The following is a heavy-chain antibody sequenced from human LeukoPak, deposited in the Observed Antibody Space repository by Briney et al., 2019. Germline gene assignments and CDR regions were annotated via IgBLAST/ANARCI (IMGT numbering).Heavy chain of an antibody. CDR2: ISSSSSTI. Sequence: GGSLRLSCAASGLTFSSYSMNWVRQAPGKGLEWVSYISSSSSTIYYADSVKGRFTISRDTAKNSLYLQMNSLRAEDTAVYYCARDPGRYYYDSSGSGDYWGQGTLVTVSS. V-gene: IGHV3-48*01. D-gene: IGHD3-22*01. CDR3: ARDPGRYYYDSSGSGDY. CDR1: GLTFSSYS. J-gene: IGHJ4*02.